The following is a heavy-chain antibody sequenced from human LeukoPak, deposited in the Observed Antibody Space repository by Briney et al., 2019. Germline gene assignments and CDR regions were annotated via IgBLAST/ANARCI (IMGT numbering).Heavy chain of an antibody. D-gene: IGHD1-1*01. V-gene: IGHV3-74*01. CDR3: ARYDSHYVDY. J-gene: IGHJ4*02. CDR2: TNSDGSST. CDR1: GFTFSSYW. Sequence: GGSLRLSCAASGFTFSSYWMHWVRQAPGKGLVWVSRTNSDGSSTSYADSVKGRFTISRDNAKNTLYLQMNSLRAEDTAVYYCARYDSHYVDYWGQGTLVTVSS.